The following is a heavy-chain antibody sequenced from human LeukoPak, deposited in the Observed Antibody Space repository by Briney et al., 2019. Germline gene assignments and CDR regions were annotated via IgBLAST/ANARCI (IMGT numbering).Heavy chain of an antibody. Sequence: GGSLRLSCTASGFTFGDYAMSRVRQAPGKGLEWVGFIRSKAYGGTTEYAASVKGRFTISRDDSKSIAYLQMNSLKTEDTAVYYCTRDPNGVWYYFDYWGQGTLVTVSS. CDR2: IRSKAYGGTT. J-gene: IGHJ4*02. V-gene: IGHV3-49*04. D-gene: IGHD2-8*01. CDR3: TRDPNGVWYYFDY. CDR1: GFTFGDYA.